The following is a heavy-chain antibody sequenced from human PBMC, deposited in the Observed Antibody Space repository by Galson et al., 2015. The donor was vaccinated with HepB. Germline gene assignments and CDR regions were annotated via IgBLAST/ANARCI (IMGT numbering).Heavy chain of an antibody. V-gene: IGHV4-61*01. CDR1: GGSVSSGSYY. CDR3: AREGGRSSWYFIDY. Sequence: SETLSLTCTVSGGSVSSGSYYWSWIRQPPGKGLEWIGYIYYSGSTNYNPSLKSRVTIPVDTSKNQFSLKLSSVTAADTAVYYCAREGGRSSWYFIDYWGQGTLVTVSS. J-gene: IGHJ4*02. D-gene: IGHD6-13*01. CDR2: IYYSGST.